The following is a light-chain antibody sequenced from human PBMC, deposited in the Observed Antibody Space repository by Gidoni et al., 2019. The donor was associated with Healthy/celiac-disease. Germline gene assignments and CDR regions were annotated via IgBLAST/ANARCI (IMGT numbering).Light chain of an antibody. CDR2: SNN. V-gene: IGLV1-44*01. CDR3: AAWDDSLNGWL. J-gene: IGLJ3*02. CDR1: SATIGSNT. Sequence: QSVLTQPQSASGTPGQRVTVSCSGSSATIGSNTVNWYQQLPGTAPKLLIYSNNQPPSGVPDRFSGSTSGTSASLAISWLQSEDEADYYFAAWDDSLNGWLFGGGTKLTVL.